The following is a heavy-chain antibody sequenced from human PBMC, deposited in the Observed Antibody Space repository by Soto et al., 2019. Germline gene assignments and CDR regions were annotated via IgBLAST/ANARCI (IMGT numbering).Heavy chain of an antibody. D-gene: IGHD3-16*01. CDR1: GFTFSSYW. J-gene: IGHJ4*02. Sequence: GGSLRLSCAASGFTFSSYWMSWVRQAPGKGLEWVANIKQDGSEKYYVDSVKGRFTISRDNAKNSLYLQMNSLRAEDTAVYYCARVNYDYIWGSYTSRVDYWGQGTLVTVSS. CDR2: IKQDGSEK. CDR3: ARVNYDYIWGSYTSRVDY. V-gene: IGHV3-7*01.